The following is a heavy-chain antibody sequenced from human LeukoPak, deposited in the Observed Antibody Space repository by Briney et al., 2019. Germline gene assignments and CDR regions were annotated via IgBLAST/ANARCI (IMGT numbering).Heavy chain of an antibody. D-gene: IGHD6-13*01. Sequence: GASVKVSCKASGYTFTGYYMHWVRQAPGQGLEWMGWINPNSSGTNYAQKFQGRVTMTRDTSISTAYMELSRLRSDDTAVYYCARDPGLSSSRAFDPWGQGTLVTVSS. CDR1: GYTFTGYY. CDR3: ARDPGLSSSRAFDP. J-gene: IGHJ5*02. CDR2: INPNSSGT. V-gene: IGHV1-2*02.